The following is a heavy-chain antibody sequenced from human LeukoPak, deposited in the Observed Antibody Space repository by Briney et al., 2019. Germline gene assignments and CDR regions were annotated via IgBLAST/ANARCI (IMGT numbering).Heavy chain of an antibody. CDR2: ISSSGSTI. J-gene: IGHJ6*02. Sequence: LSLTCTVSGGSISSGDYYWSWIRQPPGKGLEWVSYISSSGSTIYYADSVKGRFTISRDNAKNSLYLQMNSLRAEDTAVYYCASTLRFLEWSPHNNYYYGMDVWGQGTTVIVSS. CDR1: GGSISSGDYY. V-gene: IGHV3-11*01. D-gene: IGHD3-3*01. CDR3: ASTLRFLEWSPHNNYYYGMDV.